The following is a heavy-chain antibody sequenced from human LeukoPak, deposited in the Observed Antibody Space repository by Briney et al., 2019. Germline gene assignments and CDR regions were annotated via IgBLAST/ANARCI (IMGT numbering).Heavy chain of an antibody. CDR3: AISIHSSGYYNDY. J-gene: IGHJ4*02. CDR1: GGSFSGYY. Sequence: SETLSLTCAVYGGSFSGYYWSWIRQPPGKGLEWIGEINHSGSTNYNPSLKSRVTISVDTSKNQFSLKLSSVTAADTAVYYCAISIHSSGYYNDYWGQGTLVTVSS. CDR2: INHSGST. V-gene: IGHV4-34*01. D-gene: IGHD3-22*01.